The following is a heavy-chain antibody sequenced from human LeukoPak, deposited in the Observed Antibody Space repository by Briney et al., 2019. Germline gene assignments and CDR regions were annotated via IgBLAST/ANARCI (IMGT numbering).Heavy chain of an antibody. CDR2: SDGGGSST. CDR3: ARGPGSSGGAYVGDY. CDR1: GFTFSNHW. Sequence: QTGGSLRLSCAASGFTFSNHWMHWVRQVPGEGLVRVSRSDGGGSSTSYADAVKGRFSISRDNAKSTLYLQMNSLRADDTAVYYCARGPGSSGGAYVGDYWGHGTLVTVSS. J-gene: IGHJ4*01. D-gene: IGHD3-22*01. V-gene: IGHV3-74*01.